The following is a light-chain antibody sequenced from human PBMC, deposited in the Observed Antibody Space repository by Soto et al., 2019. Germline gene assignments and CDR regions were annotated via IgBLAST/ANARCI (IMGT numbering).Light chain of an antibody. CDR1: SSNIGAGYD. J-gene: IGLJ1*01. CDR2: GNI. CDR3: QSYDSGLRALYI. V-gene: IGLV1-40*01. Sequence: CTGSSSNIGAGYDVHWYQQLPGTAPKLLIXGNINRPSGVPDRFSGSKSGTSASLAITGLQAEDEADYYCQSYDSGLRALYIFGTGTKVTVL.